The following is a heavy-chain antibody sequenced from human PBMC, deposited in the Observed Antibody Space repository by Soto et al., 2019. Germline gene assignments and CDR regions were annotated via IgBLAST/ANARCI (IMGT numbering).Heavy chain of an antibody. J-gene: IGHJ6*03. CDR3: TRAMVSTLSNHYFTDV. Sequence: EVQLVESGGGLVQPGGSLRLSCAASGFNFSDNYMDWVRQAPGKGLEWVGRSRNKAKSYSTEYAASVKGRFTISRDDSTNSVYLQMNSLETEDTAVYYCTRAMVSTLSNHYFTDVWGEGTTVTVSS. D-gene: IGHD2-8*01. V-gene: IGHV3-72*01. CDR2: SRNKAKSYST. CDR1: GFNFSDNY.